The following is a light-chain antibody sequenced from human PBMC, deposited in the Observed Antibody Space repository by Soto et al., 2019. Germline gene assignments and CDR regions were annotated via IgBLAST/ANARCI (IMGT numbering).Light chain of an antibody. CDR1: SSDDGGYNY. CDR2: EVS. Sequence: QSALTQPASVSGSPGQSITISCTGTSSDDGGYNYVSWYQQHPGKAPKLMIYEVSNRPSGVSNRFSDSKSGNTASLTISGLQAEDEADYYCSSYTSSSTLVVFGEGTKVTVL. V-gene: IGLV2-14*01. J-gene: IGLJ2*01. CDR3: SSYTSSSTLVV.